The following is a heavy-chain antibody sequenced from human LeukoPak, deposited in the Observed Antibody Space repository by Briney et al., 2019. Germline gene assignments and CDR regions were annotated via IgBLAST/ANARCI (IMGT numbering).Heavy chain of an antibody. D-gene: IGHD5-24*01. CDR2: ISGSGVST. CDR1: GFTLSDYA. Sequence: PGGSLRLSCAASGFTLSDYAMSWVRQALGKGLSWVSVISGSGVSTYNADFVKGRFTISRDNSKNTLYLQINSLRAEDTAVYYCARGDGYNDAEYLQHWGQGTLVTVS. J-gene: IGHJ1*01. V-gene: IGHV3-23*01. CDR3: ARGDGYNDAEYLQH.